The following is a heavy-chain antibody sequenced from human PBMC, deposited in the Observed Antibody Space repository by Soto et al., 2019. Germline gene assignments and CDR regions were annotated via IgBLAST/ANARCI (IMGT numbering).Heavy chain of an antibody. CDR2: VFSSGST. CDR1: GGAISSYY. Sequence: SETLSLTCSVPGGAISSYYWSWVRQPAGKGLEWIGRVFSSGSTNYNASLKSRVTMSIDTSENEVSLTLRSVTAADTGVYYCARVAFSYFGMDVWGPGTTVTVSS. CDR3: ARVAFSYFGMDV. J-gene: IGHJ6*02. D-gene: IGHD3-3*02. V-gene: IGHV4-4*07.